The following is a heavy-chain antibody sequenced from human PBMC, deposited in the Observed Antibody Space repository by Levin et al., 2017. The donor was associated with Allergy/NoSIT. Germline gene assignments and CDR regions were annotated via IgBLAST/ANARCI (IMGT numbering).Heavy chain of an antibody. V-gene: IGHV3-23*01. J-gene: IGHJ4*02. Sequence: SCAASGFTFSSYAMSWVRQAPGKGLEWVSAISGSGGSTYYADSVKGRFTISRDNSKNTLYLQMNSLRAEDTAVYYCAKERGNYDFWSGYFGILDYWGQGTLVTVSA. CDR1: GFTFSSYA. CDR3: AKERGNYDFWSGYFGILDY. CDR2: ISGSGGST. D-gene: IGHD3-3*01.